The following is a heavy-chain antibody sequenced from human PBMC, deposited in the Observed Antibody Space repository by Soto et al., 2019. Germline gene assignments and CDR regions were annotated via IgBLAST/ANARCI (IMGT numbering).Heavy chain of an antibody. V-gene: IGHV3-21*01. CDR3: ASIGDPNN. CDR1: GFTFSSYS. D-gene: IGHD3-16*01. Sequence: EVQLVESGGGLVKTGGSLRLSCAASGFTFSSYSMNWVRQAPGKGLEWVSSISSRSSYTYYADSVKGRFTISRDNAKNSLYLQMNSLRAEDTAVYYCASIGDPNNWGQGTQVTVSS. J-gene: IGHJ4*02. CDR2: ISSRSSYT.